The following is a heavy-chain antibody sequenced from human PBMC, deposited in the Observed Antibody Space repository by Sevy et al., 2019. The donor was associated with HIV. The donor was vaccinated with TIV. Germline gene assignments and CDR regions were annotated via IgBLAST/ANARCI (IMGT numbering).Heavy chain of an antibody. Sequence: GGSLRLSCAASGFTFSSYWMHWVRQAPGKGLVWVSRINSDGSSTSYADSVKGRFTISRDNAKNTLYLQMNSLRAEDTAVYYCARVWYYDFWTAPLYYYYYSMDVWGQGTTVTVSS. CDR1: GFTFSSYW. CDR3: ARVWYYDFWTAPLYYYYYSMDV. J-gene: IGHJ6*02. CDR2: INSDGSST. D-gene: IGHD3-3*01. V-gene: IGHV3-74*01.